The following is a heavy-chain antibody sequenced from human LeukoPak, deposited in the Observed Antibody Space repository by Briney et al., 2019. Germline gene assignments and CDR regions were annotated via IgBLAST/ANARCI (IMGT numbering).Heavy chain of an antibody. CDR3: ARDLVGGDY. CDR2: IKQDGNKK. CDR1: GFNFSSYW. V-gene: IGHV3-7*01. J-gene: IGHJ4*02. D-gene: IGHD3-16*01. Sequence: GGSLRLSCAASGFNFSSYWMSWVRQAPGKGLEWMANIKQDGNKKYYVDSVKGRFTISRDNAKNSLYPQMKSLRAEDTAVYYCARDLVGGDYWGQGTLVTVSS.